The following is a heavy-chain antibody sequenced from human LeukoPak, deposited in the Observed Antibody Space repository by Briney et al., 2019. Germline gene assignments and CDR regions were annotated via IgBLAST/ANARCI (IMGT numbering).Heavy chain of an antibody. CDR1: GYSISSGYY. V-gene: IGHV4-38-2*02. CDR3: ARGTYYYYYMDV. Sequence: SETLSLICTVSGYSISSGYYWGWIRQPPGKGLEWIGSIYHSGSTYYNPSLKSRVTISVDTSKNQFSLKLSSVTAADTAVYYCARGTYYYYYMDVWGKGTTVTVSS. J-gene: IGHJ6*03. CDR2: IYHSGST.